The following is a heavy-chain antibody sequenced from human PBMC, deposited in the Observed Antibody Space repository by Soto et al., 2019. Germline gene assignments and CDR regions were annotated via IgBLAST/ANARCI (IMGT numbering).Heavy chain of an antibody. Sequence: EVQLVESGGDLVQPGGSLRLSCAASGITLSSYAMSWVRQAPGKGPEWVSGISASGGSTSYADSVKGRFTISRDNSKNTLYLQMNSLRADDTAVYHCAKGQNSGTYRFYFDYWGQGALVTVSS. V-gene: IGHV3-23*04. CDR3: AKGQNSGTYRFYFDY. J-gene: IGHJ4*02. D-gene: IGHD1-26*01. CDR2: ISASGGST. CDR1: GITLSSYA.